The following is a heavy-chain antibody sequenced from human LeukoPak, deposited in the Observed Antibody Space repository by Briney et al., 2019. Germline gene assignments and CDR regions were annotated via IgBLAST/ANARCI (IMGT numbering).Heavy chain of an antibody. V-gene: IGHV4-30-2*01. Sequence: PSQTLSLTCTVSGGSISSGGYYWSWIRQPPGKGLEWIGYIYHSGSTYYNPSLKSRVTISVDRSKNQFSLKLSSVTAADTAVYYCARDRRPSSGWYPDYWGQGTLVTVSS. CDR3: ARDRRPSSGWYPDY. CDR2: IYHSGST. D-gene: IGHD6-19*01. CDR1: GGSISSGGYY. J-gene: IGHJ4*02.